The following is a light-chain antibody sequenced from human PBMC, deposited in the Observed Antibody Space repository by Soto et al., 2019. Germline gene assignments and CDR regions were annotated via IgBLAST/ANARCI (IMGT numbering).Light chain of an antibody. V-gene: IGKV1-39*01. J-gene: IGKJ1*01. CDR2: AAS. CDR3: QQSYSTLWT. CDR1: QSISSY. Sequence: DIQMTQSPSSLSASLGYIVTITFLASQSISSYLNWYQQKPGKAPKLLIYAASSLQSGVPSRFSGSGSGTDFTLTISSLQPEDFATYYCQQSYSTLWTFGQGTKVDI.